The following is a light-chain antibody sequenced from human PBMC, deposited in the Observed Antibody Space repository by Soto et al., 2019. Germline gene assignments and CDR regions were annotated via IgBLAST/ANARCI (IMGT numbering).Light chain of an antibody. V-gene: IGKV3-20*01. CDR3: LRYEDSPPAYT. J-gene: IGKJ2*01. CDR2: RAS. Sequence: EMVLTQSPGTLSLSPGERATLSCRASQSVNSRYLAWYRQKPGPAPSLLIYRASNKATGIPDRFSGSGSGIGVTLTISRLEREDFAVYYCLRYEDSPPAYTFGPGTKLEIK. CDR1: QSVNSRY.